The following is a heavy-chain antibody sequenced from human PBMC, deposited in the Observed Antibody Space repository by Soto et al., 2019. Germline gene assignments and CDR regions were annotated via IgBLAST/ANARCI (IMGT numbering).Heavy chain of an antibody. CDR1: GSTISNYG. CDR2: ISSGNRYI. Sequence: PGGSLRLSCVVSGSTISNYGMHWVRQAPGKGLEWVSSISSGNRYIYYADSVRGRLIISRDDATNSLYLQMTSLRAEDTAVYYCARDRRRSASRYQTYAFDLWGQGTTVTVSS. CDR3: ARDRRRSASRYQTYAFDL. V-gene: IGHV3-21*01. D-gene: IGHD2-15*01. J-gene: IGHJ3*01.